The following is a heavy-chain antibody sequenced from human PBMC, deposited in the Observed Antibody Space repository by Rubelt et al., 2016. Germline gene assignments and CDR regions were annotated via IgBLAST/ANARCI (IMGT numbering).Heavy chain of an antibody. CDR3: ARATNWNYAFDI. CDR2: IIPIFGTA. V-gene: IGHV1-69*01. J-gene: IGHJ3*02. CDR1: GGTFSSYA. D-gene: IGHD1-7*01. Sequence: QVQLVQSGAEVKKPGSSVKVSCKASGGTFSSYAISWVRQAPGQGLEWMGGIIPIFGTANYAQKFQGRATITADESTSTAYMELSSLRSDDTAVYSCARATNWNYAFDIWGQGTMVTVSS.